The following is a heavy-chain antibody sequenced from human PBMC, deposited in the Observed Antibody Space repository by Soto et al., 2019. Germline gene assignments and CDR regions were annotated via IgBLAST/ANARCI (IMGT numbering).Heavy chain of an antibody. D-gene: IGHD5-12*01. CDR3: SADRGGGIVANG. CDR1: GFTFSNAW. Sequence: EVQLVESGGGLVKPGGSLRLSCAASGFTFSNAWMNWVRQAPGKGLEWVGRIKSKTDGGTTDYAAPVKGRFTISRDDSKNTLYLQMKSRKTEDAAVYYCSADRGGGIVANGWGQGTLVTVSS. CDR2: IKSKTDGGTT. V-gene: IGHV3-15*07. J-gene: IGHJ4*02.